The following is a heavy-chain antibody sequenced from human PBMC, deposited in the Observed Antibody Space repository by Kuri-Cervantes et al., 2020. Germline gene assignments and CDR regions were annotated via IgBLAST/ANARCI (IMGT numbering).Heavy chain of an antibody. Sequence: GESLKISCATSGVTVSTSYMSWVRQAPGKGLEWVSVIYSDGNIYYADSVKGRFTISRDNSKNTLYLQMNSLRAEDTAVYYCAYYYYGMDVWGQGTTVTVSS. CDR3: AYYYYGMDV. CDR2: IYSDGNI. V-gene: IGHV3-53*01. CDR1: GVTVSTSY. J-gene: IGHJ6*02.